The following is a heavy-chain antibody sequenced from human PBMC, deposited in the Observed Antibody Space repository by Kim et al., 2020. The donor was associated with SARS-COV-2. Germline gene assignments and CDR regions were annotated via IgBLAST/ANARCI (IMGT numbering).Heavy chain of an antibody. Sequence: SETLSLTCAVSGGSISGDDWWSWVRQPPGKGLEWIGEIYHGGTTNYNPSLKSRVTISIDKSKNQFSLKLNSVTAADTAVDYCAQSSVRRCLDYWGQGTLVTVSS. CDR1: GGSISGDDW. CDR2: IYHGGTT. V-gene: IGHV4-4*02. D-gene: IGHD3-10*02. J-gene: IGHJ4*02. CDR3: AQSSVRRCLDY.